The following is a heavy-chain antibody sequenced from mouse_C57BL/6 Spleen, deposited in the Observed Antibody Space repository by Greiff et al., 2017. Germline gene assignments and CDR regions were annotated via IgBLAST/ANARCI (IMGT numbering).Heavy chain of an antibody. V-gene: IGHV1-64*01. D-gene: IGHD2-3*01. CDR3: ARIFYDGYQFAY. J-gene: IGHJ3*01. Sequence: VQLQQPGAELVKPGASVKLSCKASGYTFTSYWMHWVKQRPGQGLEWIGMIHPNSGSTNYNEKFKSKATLTVDKSSSTAYMQLSSLTSEDSAVYYCARIFYDGYQFAYWGQGTLVTVSA. CDR1: GYTFTSYW. CDR2: IHPNSGST.